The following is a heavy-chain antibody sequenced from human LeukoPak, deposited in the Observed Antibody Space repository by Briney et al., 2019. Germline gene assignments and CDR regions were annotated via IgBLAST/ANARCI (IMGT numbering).Heavy chain of an antibody. Sequence: PGGSLRLSCAASGFTFSSYSMNWVRQAPGKGLEWVSSISSSSSYIYYADSVKGRFTISRDNAKNSLYLQMNSPRAEDTTVYYCARAEVGATWDTYAFDIWGQGTMVTVSS. J-gene: IGHJ3*02. CDR2: ISSSSSYI. CDR1: GFTFSSYS. CDR3: ARAEVGATWDTYAFDI. D-gene: IGHD1-26*01. V-gene: IGHV3-21*01.